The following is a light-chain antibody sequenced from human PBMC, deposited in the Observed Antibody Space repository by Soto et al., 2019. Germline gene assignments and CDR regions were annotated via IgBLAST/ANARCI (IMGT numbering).Light chain of an antibody. V-gene: IGKV3-11*01. CDR2: DAS. CDR1: HSVDSN. Sequence: ETVLTQSPATLSLSPGERATLSCRTSHSVDSNLAWYQQRPGQAPRLLIYDASNRAAGSPARFSGSGSGTDFTLIISSLEPEDFAVYYCQQRSYWPRTFGQGTKVEIK. CDR3: QQRSYWPRT. J-gene: IGKJ1*01.